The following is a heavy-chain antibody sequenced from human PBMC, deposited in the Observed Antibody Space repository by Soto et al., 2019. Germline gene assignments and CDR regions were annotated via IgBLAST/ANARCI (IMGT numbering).Heavy chain of an antibody. CDR2: IGTAGDT. D-gene: IGHD2-2*01. Sequence: PGGSLRLSCAASGFTFSSYDMHWVRQATGKGLEWVSAIGTAGDTYYPGSVKGRFTISRENAKNSLYLQMNSLRAGDTAVYYCARGGSRDKASFDYWGQGTLVTVCS. V-gene: IGHV3-13*01. J-gene: IGHJ4*02. CDR1: GFTFSSYD. CDR3: ARGGSRDKASFDY.